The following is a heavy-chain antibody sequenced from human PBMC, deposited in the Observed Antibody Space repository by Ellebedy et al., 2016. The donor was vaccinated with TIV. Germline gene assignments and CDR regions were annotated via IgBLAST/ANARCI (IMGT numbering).Heavy chain of an antibody. Sequence: ASVKVSCKSSGYTFTSYAMNWVRQAPGQGLEWMGWINTDTGNPTYAPGFAGRFVFSLDTSVNTAYLQINTLKAEDTAFYFCTREFLNGGDEDFWGQGTLVSVSS. J-gene: IGHJ1*01. D-gene: IGHD2-21*02. V-gene: IGHV7-4-1*02. CDR1: GYTFTSYA. CDR3: TREFLNGGDEDF. CDR2: INTDTGNP.